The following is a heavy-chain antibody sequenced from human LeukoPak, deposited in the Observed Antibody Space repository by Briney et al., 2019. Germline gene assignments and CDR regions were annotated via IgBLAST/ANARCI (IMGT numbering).Heavy chain of an antibody. J-gene: IGHJ4*02. CDR1: GFTVSTNY. CDR2: IYSGGDT. V-gene: IGHV3-66*01. D-gene: IGHD3-10*01. CDR3: ARGGSRYFHN. Sequence: PGGSLRLSCAASGFTVSTNYMSWVRQAPGKGLEWVSVIYSGGDTYYADSVKGRFTISRDSSKNTLYLQINSLRAEDTAVYYCARGGSRYFHNWGQGTLVTVST.